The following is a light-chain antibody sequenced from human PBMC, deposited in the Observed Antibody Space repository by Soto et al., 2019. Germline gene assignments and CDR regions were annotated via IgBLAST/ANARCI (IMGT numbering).Light chain of an antibody. CDR1: QSVSSN. CDR3: QQYNNWPWT. CDR2: GAS. V-gene: IGKV3-15*01. Sequence: EIVMTQSPATLSVSPGERATLSCRASQSVSSNLAWYQRKPGQAPRLLIYGASTRATGIPARFSGSGSGTEFTLTISSLQSEDFAVYYCQQYNNWPWTFGQGTNVEIK. J-gene: IGKJ1*01.